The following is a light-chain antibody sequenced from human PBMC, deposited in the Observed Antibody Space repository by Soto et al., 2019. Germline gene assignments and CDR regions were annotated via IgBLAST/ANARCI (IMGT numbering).Light chain of an antibody. J-gene: IGKJ1*01. V-gene: IGKV1-5*03. CDR2: KAS. CDR3: KQHSSYWGS. CDR1: QSISTL. Sequence: DIQMTQSPSTLSAFVGDRVTITCRASQSISTLFAGYQQKPGKAPKLLIYKASTLKSGVPSRFSGSGSGTEFTLNISSLQPDDFAAYYCKQHSSYWGSFGQGTKVDIK.